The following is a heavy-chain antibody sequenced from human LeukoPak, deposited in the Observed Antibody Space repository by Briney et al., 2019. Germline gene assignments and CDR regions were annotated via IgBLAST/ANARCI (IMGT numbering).Heavy chain of an antibody. D-gene: IGHD3-10*01. CDR3: ARDGSGSYRLDY. CDR1: GFTFSSYE. Sequence: GGSLRLSCAASGFTFSSYEMNWVRQAPGKGLEWVSSISSSSSYIYYADSVKGRFTISRDNAKNSLYLQMNSLRAEDTAVYYCARDGSGSYRLDYWGQGTLVTVSS. J-gene: IGHJ4*02. CDR2: ISSSSSYI. V-gene: IGHV3-21*01.